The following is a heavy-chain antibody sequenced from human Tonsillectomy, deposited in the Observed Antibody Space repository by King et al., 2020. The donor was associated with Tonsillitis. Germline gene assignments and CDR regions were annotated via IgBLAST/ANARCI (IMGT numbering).Heavy chain of an antibody. J-gene: IGHJ4*02. CDR2: ISWNSDNI. CDR1: GFTFDDYA. V-gene: IGHV3-9*01. D-gene: IGHD5-24*01. Sequence: VQLVESGGGLVQPGRSLRLSCAASGFTFDDYAMHWVRQAPGKGLEWVSGISWNSDNIGYVDTVKGRFTITRDNAKNSLYLQMNTLRAEDTALYYCAKDGAHSVEWAINRFFDYWGQGTLVTVSS. CDR3: AKDGAHSVEWAINRFFDY.